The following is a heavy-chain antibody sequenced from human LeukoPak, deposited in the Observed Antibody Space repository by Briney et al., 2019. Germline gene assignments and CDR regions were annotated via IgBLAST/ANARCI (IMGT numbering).Heavy chain of an antibody. D-gene: IGHD2-21*02. V-gene: IGHV3-74*01. Sequence: GGTLRLSCAASGFTFSSYWMHWVRQAPGKGLVWVSRINSDGSSTNYADFVKGRFTISRDNAKNTLYMQMNSLRAEDTAVYYCATGGSLPLGYWGQGTLVTVSS. CDR1: GFTFSSYW. CDR2: INSDGSST. J-gene: IGHJ4*02. CDR3: ATGGSLPLGY.